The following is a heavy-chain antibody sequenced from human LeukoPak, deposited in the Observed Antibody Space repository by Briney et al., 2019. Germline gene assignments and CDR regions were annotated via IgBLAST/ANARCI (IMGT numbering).Heavy chain of an antibody. CDR2: IGGSGDST. CDR1: GFGFSRST. V-gene: IGHV3-23*01. Sequence: GGSLRLSCVASGFGFSRSTIHWVRQAPGKGLEWVSSIGGSGDSTYYADSVKGRFTISRDTSKNTLYLQMNSLRAEGTAIYYCAKHQRGGYDSPSHYWGQGTLVTVSS. CDR3: AKHQRGGYDSPSHY. J-gene: IGHJ4*02. D-gene: IGHD5-12*01.